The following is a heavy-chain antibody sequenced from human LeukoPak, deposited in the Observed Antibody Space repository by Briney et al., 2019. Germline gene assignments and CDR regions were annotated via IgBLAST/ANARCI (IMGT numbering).Heavy chain of an antibody. CDR2: VYYDGTS. V-gene: IGHV4-39*01. CDR1: GGSINNHSYY. D-gene: IGHD5-24*01. CDR3: VRHISTNTGYFDS. J-gene: IGHJ4*02. Sequence: PSETLSLTCTVSGGSINNHSYYWGWIRQPPGKGLEWIGSVYYDGTSYSNPSLKSRVAVFVDTSRDQFSLDLSFVTAADTALYYCVRHISTNTGYFDSCGQGTLVSVSS.